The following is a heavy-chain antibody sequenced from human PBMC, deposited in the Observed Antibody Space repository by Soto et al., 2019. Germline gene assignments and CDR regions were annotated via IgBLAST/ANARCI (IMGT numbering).Heavy chain of an antibody. V-gene: IGHV4-4*07. CDR3: ARVFYTDRGGYPRTIFGS. CDR2: IYRSGST. CDR1: GASVTDYS. J-gene: IGHJ4*02. D-gene: IGHD2-15*01. Sequence: QVQLQGSGPGLVRPSGTPSLTCSVSGASVTDYSWTWIRQPAGRGLEWIGLIYRSGSTTYNPSLESRVTMSLHTSKTPFSLRLTSVTAAETAVYYFARVFYTDRGGYPRTIFGSWSQGTLVTVSS.